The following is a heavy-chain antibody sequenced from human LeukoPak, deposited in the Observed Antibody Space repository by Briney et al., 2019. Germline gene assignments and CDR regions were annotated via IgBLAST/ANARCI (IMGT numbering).Heavy chain of an antibody. J-gene: IGHJ4*02. CDR3: AKGSGSSCYSPCDY. Sequence: GGSLRLSCAASGLTFRNYAMSWVRQAPGKGLEWVSVICANDGNTYYADAVKGRFTISRDNSKDTLYLQMDSLRAEDTAVYYCAKGSGSSCYSPCDYWGQGILVTDSS. V-gene: IGHV3-23*01. CDR1: GLTFRNYA. CDR2: ICANDGNT. D-gene: IGHD2-15*01.